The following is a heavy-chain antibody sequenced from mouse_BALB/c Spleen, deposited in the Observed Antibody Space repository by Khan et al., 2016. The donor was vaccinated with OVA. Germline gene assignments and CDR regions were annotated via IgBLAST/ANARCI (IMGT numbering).Heavy chain of an antibody. CDR2: IFPGTGTT. D-gene: IGHD1-1*02. CDR1: GYTFTSYW. Sequence: QVQLKQSGAELVKPGASVKLSCKTSGYTFTSYWIQWVKQRPGQGLGWIGQIFPGTGTTYYNENFKGKATLTVDTSSSTAYMQLRGLTSEAYAVYFCARSYVGNDECVYWGQGTLVTVSP. J-gene: IGHJ3*01. CDR3: ARSYVGNDECVY. V-gene: IGHV1S132*01.